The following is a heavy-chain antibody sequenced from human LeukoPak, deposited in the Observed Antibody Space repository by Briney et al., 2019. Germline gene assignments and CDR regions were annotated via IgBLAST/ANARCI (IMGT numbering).Heavy chain of an antibody. V-gene: IGHV3-33*01. CDR2: IWYDGSNK. CDR1: GFTFSSYG. J-gene: IGHJ6*02. Sequence: GGSLRLSCAASGFTFSSYGMHWVRQAPGKGLEWVAVIWYDGSNKYYADSVKGRFTISRDNSKNTLYLQMNSLRAEDTAVYYCARVYSGSYYDYYYYGMDVWGQGTTVTVSS. CDR3: ARVYSGSYYDYYYYGMDV. D-gene: IGHD1-26*01.